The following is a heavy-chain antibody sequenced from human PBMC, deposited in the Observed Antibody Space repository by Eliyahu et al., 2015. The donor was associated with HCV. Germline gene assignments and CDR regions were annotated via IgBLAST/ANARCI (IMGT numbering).Heavy chain of an antibody. V-gene: IGHV3-15*01. CDR1: GFTXXXAW. J-gene: IGHJ6*03. CDR3: TTGAPGGFDYYLDV. Sequence: EVQLVESGGGLVKPGGSLRLSXAASGFTXXXAWMGWVRQAPGKGLEWIGRIKSKTDGGTTDYAAPVKGRFTISRDDSKSTLYLQMNSLKTEDTAVYYCTTGAPGGFDYYLDVWGQGTTVTVSS. D-gene: IGHD3-10*01. CDR2: IKSKTDGGTT.